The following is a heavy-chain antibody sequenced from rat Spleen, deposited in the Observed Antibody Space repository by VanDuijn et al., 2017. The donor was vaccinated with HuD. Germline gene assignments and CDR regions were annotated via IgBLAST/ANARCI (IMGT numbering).Heavy chain of an antibody. CDR3: AKGNYPGITMDY. CDR1: GFTFSNSG. D-gene: IGHD1-4*01. V-gene: IGHV5S23*01. J-gene: IGHJ2*01. Sequence: EVQLVESGGGLVQPGRSLKLSCAASGFTFSNSGMAWVRQAPTKGLEWVASISTDGGNTYYRDSVKGRFTISRDNAKNTLYLQMNSLRSEDTATYYCAKGNYPGITMDYWGQGVMVTVSS. CDR2: ISTDGGNT.